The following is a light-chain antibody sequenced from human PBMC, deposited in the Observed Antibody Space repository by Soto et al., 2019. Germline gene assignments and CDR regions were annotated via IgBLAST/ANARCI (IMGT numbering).Light chain of an antibody. CDR2: GAS. CDR3: QQRSNWPLLT. Sequence: DIVLTQSPGTLSLSPGERATLSCRASQTLSPNYLAWCQQKPGHPPRLLIYGASNRATGIPARFSGSGSGTDFTLTISSLEPEDFAVYYCQQRSNWPLLTFGGGTKVDI. J-gene: IGKJ4*01. CDR1: QTLSPNY. V-gene: IGKV3-11*01.